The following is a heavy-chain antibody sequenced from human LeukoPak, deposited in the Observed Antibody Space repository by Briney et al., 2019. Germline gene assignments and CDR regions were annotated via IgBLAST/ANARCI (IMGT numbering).Heavy chain of an antibody. CDR2: IKQDGSEK. Sequence: PGGSLRLSCAASGFTFSSYWMSWVRQDPGKGLEWVANIKQDGSEKYYVDSVKGRFTISRDNAKNSLYLQMNSLRAEDTAVYYCARYGVVVPAPFDYWGQGTLVTVS. J-gene: IGHJ4*02. CDR1: GFTFSSYW. CDR3: ARYGVVVPAPFDY. V-gene: IGHV3-7*01. D-gene: IGHD2-2*01.